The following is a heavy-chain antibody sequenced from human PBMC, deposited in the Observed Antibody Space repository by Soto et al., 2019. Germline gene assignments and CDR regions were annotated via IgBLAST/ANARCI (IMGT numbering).Heavy chain of an antibody. CDR3: GVQDFGAKGYSFET. D-gene: IGHD3-9*01. J-gene: IGHJ4*02. CDR1: SESLSSSRSY. CDR2: IYYSGNA. Sequence: PSETLSLTCAVSSESLSSSRSYWGWIRQPPGKGLEWIGSIYYSGNAYYNPSLKSRVTISIDSSKTQFSLKLNSVTTADTAVYYFGVQDFGAKGYSFETWCQGTLRTVST. V-gene: IGHV4-39*01.